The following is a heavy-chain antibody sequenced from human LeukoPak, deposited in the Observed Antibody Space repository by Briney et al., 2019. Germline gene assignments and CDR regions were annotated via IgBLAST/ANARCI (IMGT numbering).Heavy chain of an antibody. CDR1: GFTFSNYG. CDR3: AKDWRRIVVVGPITRHGNYLDV. Sequence: GGSLRLSCAASGFTFSNYGMHWVRQAPGKGLEWVAFIRYDGSNKYFADSLKGRFTISRDNSKNTLYLQMNSLRPEDTAVYYCAKDWRRIVVVGPITRHGNYLDVWGKGTTVTISS. V-gene: IGHV3-30*02. CDR2: IRYDGSNK. J-gene: IGHJ6*03. D-gene: IGHD2-15*01.